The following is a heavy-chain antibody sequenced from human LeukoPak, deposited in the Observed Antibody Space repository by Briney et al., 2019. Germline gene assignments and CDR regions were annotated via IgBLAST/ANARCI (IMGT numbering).Heavy chain of an antibody. CDR1: GFTFDDYG. V-gene: IGHV3-20*04. CDR3: ARGLRATVTLFGWYFDL. CDR2: INWNGGST. D-gene: IGHD4-17*01. Sequence: GGSLRLSCAASGFTFDDYGMSWVRQAPGKGLEWVPGINWNGGSTGYADSVKGRFTISRDNAKNSLYLQMNSLRAEDTALYYCARGLRATVTLFGWYFDLWGRGTLVTVSS. J-gene: IGHJ2*01.